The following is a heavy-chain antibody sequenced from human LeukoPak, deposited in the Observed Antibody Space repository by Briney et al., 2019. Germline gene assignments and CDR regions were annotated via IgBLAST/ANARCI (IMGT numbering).Heavy chain of an antibody. D-gene: IGHD2-8*01. CDR1: GFTFSSYA. V-gene: IGHV3-23*01. CDR2: LSGGGDSA. Sequence: GGSLRLSCAASGFTFSSYAMSWVRQAPGKGLEWVSTLSGGGDSAYYADSVKGRFTISRDNSMNTLYLQMNSLRAEDTAVYYCAKMVREFYTISYYFDYWGQGTLVTVSS. CDR3: AKMVREFYTISYYFDY. J-gene: IGHJ4*02.